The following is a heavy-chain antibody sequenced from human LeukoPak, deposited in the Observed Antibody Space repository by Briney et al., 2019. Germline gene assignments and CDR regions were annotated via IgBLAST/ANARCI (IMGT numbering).Heavy chain of an antibody. CDR2: ISASGVMT. J-gene: IGHJ4*02. CDR3: AKDRSIGTYYTFDH. V-gene: IGHV3-23*01. Sequence: PGGSLRLSCAASGFTFNNYATTWVRQAPGKGLEWVSSISASGVMTYYADSVKGRITVSRDNSKNSVYLQMSRLTAADTAVYYCAKDRSIGTYYTFDHWGQGTLVTVSS. D-gene: IGHD1-26*01. CDR1: GFTFNNYA.